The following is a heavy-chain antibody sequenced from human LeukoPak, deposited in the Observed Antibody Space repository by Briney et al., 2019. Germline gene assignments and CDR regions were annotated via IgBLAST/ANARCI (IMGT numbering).Heavy chain of an antibody. CDR1: GGSISSYY. J-gene: IGHJ5*02. CDR2: IHTSGST. D-gene: IGHD3-3*01. CDR3: ARVARITTFGVVIKNNWFDP. V-gene: IGHV4-4*09. Sequence: PSETLSLTCTVSGGSISSYYWNWIRQPPGKGLEWIGYIHTSGSTNSIPSLKSRVTISVDTSKNQFSLKLSSVTAADTAVYYCARVARITTFGVVIKNNWFDPWGQGTLVTVSS.